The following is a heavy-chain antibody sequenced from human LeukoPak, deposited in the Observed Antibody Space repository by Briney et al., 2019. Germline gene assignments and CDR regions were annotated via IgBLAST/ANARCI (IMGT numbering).Heavy chain of an antibody. D-gene: IGHD7-27*01. CDR3: ARTWDPDNWGPYYYYMDV. CDR1: GYTFTSYG. Sequence: EASVKVSCKASGYTFTSYGISWVRQAPGQGLEWMGWLSAYNGNTNYAQKLQGRVTMTTDTSTSTAYMELRSLRSDDTAVYYCARTWDPDNWGPYYYYMDVWGKGTTVTVSS. CDR2: LSAYNGNT. J-gene: IGHJ6*03. V-gene: IGHV1-18*01.